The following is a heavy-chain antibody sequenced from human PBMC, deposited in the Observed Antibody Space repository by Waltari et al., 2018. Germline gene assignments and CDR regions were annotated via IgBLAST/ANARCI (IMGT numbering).Heavy chain of an antibody. CDR1: GFMFSNYV. D-gene: IGHD3-3*01. Sequence: QVYLVESGGGVVQPGGSLGLSCAASGFMFSNYVMHWVRQAPGKGRGWRGSLRGDGRKPFNADSGKGRFTIARDNSKHTMDLQTSSLRPKAMAVYYCASERGTVGVGRSSFDRWGQGTLVIVSS. CDR3: ASERGTVGVGRSSFDR. V-gene: IGHV3-30*02. J-gene: IGHJ4*02. CDR2: LRGDGRKP.